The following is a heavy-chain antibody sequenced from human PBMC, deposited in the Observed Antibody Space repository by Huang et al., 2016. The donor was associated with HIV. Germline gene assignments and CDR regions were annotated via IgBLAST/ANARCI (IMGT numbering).Heavy chain of an antibody. V-gene: IGHV3-23*01. CDR2: ISGSGGRT. J-gene: IGHJ4*02. D-gene: IGHD5-18*01. CDR3: AEEVSGYSYGIDY. Sequence: EVQLLESGGGLVQPGGSLRLSCIASGVTFSNYAMSWVRQAPGKGLEWVAAISGSGGRTYYADSVKGRFTISRDNFKNTLYLQMNSLRAEDTAVYYCAEEVSGYSYGIDYWGQGTLVTVSS. CDR1: GVTFSNYA.